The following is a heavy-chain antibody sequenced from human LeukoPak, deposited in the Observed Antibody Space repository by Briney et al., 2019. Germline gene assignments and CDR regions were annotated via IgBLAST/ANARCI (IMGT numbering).Heavy chain of an antibody. D-gene: IGHD5-24*01. CDR1: GGSVSSYY. CDR2: IYYSGST. V-gene: IGHV4-59*08. J-gene: IGHJ3*02. Sequence: SETLSLTCTVSGGSVSSYYWSWIRQPPGKGLEWIGYIYYSGSTNYNPSLKSRVTISVDTSKNQFFLKLSSVTAADTAVYYCARRSRMTTIDAFDIWGQGTMVTVSS. CDR3: ARRSRMTTIDAFDI.